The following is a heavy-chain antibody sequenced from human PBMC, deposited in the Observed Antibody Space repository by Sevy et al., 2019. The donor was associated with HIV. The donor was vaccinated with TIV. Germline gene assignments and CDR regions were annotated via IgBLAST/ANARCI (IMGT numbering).Heavy chain of an antibody. CDR2: ISGSGGTT. J-gene: IGHJ4*02. D-gene: IGHD3-10*01. CDR1: GFTFSNYA. V-gene: IGHV3-23*01. Sequence: GGSLRLSCAASGFTFSNYAMSWVRQAPGKGLEWVSAISGSGGTTHYSDSVKGRFTISRDNSKNTLYLHMNSLRAEDTAVYFCAKDSDGSIHYNPFDYWGQGTLVTVSS. CDR3: AKDSDGSIHYNPFDY.